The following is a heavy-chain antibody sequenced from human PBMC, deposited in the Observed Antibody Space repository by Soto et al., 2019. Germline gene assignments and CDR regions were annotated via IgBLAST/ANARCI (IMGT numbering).Heavy chain of an antibody. CDR3: ANDPHYDILTGAADY. V-gene: IGHV3-30*18. D-gene: IGHD3-9*01. CDR2: ISDDGTKK. Sequence: QVQLVESGGGVVQPGRSLRLSCAASGFSFGYYAMHWVRQAPGKGLEWVALISDDGTKKYYVDAVKGRFTISRDNSKNTLYLQMHGLRAEDTAVYLCANDPHYDILTGAADYCGQGTLVTVSS. CDR1: GFSFGYYA. J-gene: IGHJ4*02.